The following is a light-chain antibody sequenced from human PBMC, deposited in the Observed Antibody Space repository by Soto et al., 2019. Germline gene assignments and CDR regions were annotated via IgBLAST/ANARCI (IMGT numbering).Light chain of an antibody. CDR3: SSYTSSSTQV. CDR2: EVT. J-gene: IGLJ1*01. CDR1: SGDVGGYTY. V-gene: IGLV2-14*01. Sequence: QSALTQPASVSGSPGQSITISCTGTSGDVGGYTYVSWYQQYPGKAPKLLISEVTNRPSGVSNRFSDSKSGNTASLTISGLQGEDEADYYCSSYTSSSTQVFGTGTKVTVL.